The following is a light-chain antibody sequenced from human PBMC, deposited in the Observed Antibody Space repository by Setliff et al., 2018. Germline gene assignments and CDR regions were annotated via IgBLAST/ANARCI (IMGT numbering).Light chain of an antibody. CDR3: SSYAGDNIFAV. J-gene: IGLJ1*01. Sequence: QSALTQPPSASGSPGQSVTISCTGTSSDVGGYNYVSWFQQHPGKGPKLIIFEVSKRPSGVPARFSGSKSGNTASLTVSGLQADDEAEYYCSSYAGDNIFAVFGSGTKVTVL. CDR2: EVS. V-gene: IGLV2-8*01. CDR1: SSDVGGYNY.